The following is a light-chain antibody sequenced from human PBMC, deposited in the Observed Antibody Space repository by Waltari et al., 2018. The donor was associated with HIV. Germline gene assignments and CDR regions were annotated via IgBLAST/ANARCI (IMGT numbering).Light chain of an antibody. J-gene: IGKJ2*03. CDR3: QQSYSLPSS. CDR2: GAS. Sequence: DIQMTQSPSSLSASIWDRVTIICRASQAINNYLNCYSQKPGKAPKLLIYGASSLQSGVPSRFSASGSGTDFTLTINSLQPEDFATYYCQQSYSLPSSFGQGTKLEIK. V-gene: IGKV1-39*01. CDR1: QAINNY.